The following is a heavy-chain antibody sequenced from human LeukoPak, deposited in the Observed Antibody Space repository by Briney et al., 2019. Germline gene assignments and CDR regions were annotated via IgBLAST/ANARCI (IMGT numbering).Heavy chain of an antibody. CDR2: IIPIFGTA. Sequence: VASVKVSCKASGGTFSSYAISWVRQAPGQGLEWMGRIIPIFGTANYAQKFQGRVTITTDESTSTAYMELSSLRSEDTAVYYCATIPAESIHFDYWGQGTLVTVSS. CDR1: GGTFSSYA. V-gene: IGHV1-69*05. CDR3: ATIPAESIHFDY. D-gene: IGHD6-25*01. J-gene: IGHJ4*02.